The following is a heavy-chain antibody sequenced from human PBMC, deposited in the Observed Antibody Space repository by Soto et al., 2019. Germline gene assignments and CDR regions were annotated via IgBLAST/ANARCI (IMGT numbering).Heavy chain of an antibody. V-gene: IGHV3-33*01. Sequence: XVSLRLSCAASGFVFTNYGMHWVRQAPGKGLEWVAVIWYDGSNKYYADSVKGRFTISRDNSKNTLYLQMNSLRAEDTAVYYCASSGRGDFQAMVNYYHYGMDVCGQGSTVTVSS. J-gene: IGHJ6*02. CDR3: ASSGRGDFQAMVNYYHYGMDV. D-gene: IGHD5-18*01. CDR2: IWYDGSNK. CDR1: GFVFTNYG.